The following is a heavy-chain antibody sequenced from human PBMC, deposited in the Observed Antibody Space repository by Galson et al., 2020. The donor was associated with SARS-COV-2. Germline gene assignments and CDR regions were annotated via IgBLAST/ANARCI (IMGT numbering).Heavy chain of an antibody. CDR1: GFTFINYW. D-gene: IGHD3-10*01. J-gene: IGHJ4*02. V-gene: IGHV3-7*01. Sequence: SCAASGFTFINYWMSWVRQAPGKGLEWVANIKQDGSEKYYVDSVKGLFTIFRDNAKNSLYLQMNSLRAEDTAVYYCARDVVLWFGELPDIYYFDYWGQGTLVTVSS. CDR2: IKQDGSEK. CDR3: ARDVVLWFGELPDIYYFDY.